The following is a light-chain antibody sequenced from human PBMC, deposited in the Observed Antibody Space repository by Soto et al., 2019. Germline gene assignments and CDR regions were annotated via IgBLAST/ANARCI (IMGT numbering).Light chain of an antibody. CDR2: DAS. CDR1: QSVGSY. V-gene: IGKV3-11*01. J-gene: IGKJ1*01. Sequence: EIVLTQSPATLSLSPGERATLSCKASQSVGSYFAWYQQKPGQAPRLLIYDASNRATGIPARFSGSGSGTDFTPTISSLEPEDFAVYYCQQRGNWPLTFGQGTKVEIK. CDR3: QQRGNWPLT.